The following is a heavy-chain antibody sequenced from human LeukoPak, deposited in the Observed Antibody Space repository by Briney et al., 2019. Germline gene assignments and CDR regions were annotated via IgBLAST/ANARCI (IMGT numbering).Heavy chain of an antibody. J-gene: IGHJ4*02. D-gene: IGHD2-21*01. Sequence: SETLSLTCTVSGDSISDSRHYSSWIRQRADKGLEWVGRIYATGSTNTNPSLKGRVTISVATSNNHFSLNLTSWPAADTAIYYCARDRGGAYTFDYWGQGALVTVSS. V-gene: IGHV4-61*02. CDR2: IYATGST. CDR1: GDSISDSRHY. CDR3: ARDRGGAYTFDY.